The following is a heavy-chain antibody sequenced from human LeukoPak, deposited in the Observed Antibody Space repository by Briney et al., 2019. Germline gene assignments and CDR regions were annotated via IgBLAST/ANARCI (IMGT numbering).Heavy chain of an antibody. Sequence: SVKASCKASGGTFSSYAISWVRQAPGQGLEWMGGIIPIFGTTNYAQKFQDRVTITADKSTSTAYMELSSLRSEDTAVYYCARVVGLTGYSSSWYSGYYYYMDVWGKGTTVTVSS. CDR1: GGTFSSYA. D-gene: IGHD6-13*01. V-gene: IGHV1-69*06. CDR2: IIPIFGTT. CDR3: ARVVGLTGYSSSWYSGYYYYMDV. J-gene: IGHJ6*03.